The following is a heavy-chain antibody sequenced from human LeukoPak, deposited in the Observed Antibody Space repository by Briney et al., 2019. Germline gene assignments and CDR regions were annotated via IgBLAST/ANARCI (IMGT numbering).Heavy chain of an antibody. D-gene: IGHD4-17*01. CDR1: GYTFTSYG. V-gene: IGHV1-18*04. CDR3: AREGGTTVTPNGMDV. CDR2: ISAYNGNT. Sequence: GASVTVSFTASGYTFTSYGISWVRQAPGQGLEWMGWISAYNGNTNYAQKLQGRVTMTTDTSTSTAYMELRSLRSDDTAVYYCAREGGTTVTPNGMDVWGKGTTVTVSS. J-gene: IGHJ6*04.